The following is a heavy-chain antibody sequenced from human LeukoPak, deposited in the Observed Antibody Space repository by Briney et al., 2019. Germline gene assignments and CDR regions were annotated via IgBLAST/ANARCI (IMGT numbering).Heavy chain of an antibody. CDR2: IIPIFGTA. V-gene: IGHV1-69*06. D-gene: IGHD6-13*01. J-gene: IGHJ4*02. Sequence: ASVKVSCKASGGTFSSYAISWVRQAPGQGLEWMGGIIPIFGTANYAQKFQGRVTITADKSTSTAYMELSSLRSEDTAVYYCARGTAGYSSSWSIDYWGQGTLVTVSS. CDR1: GGTFSSYA. CDR3: ARGTAGYSSSWSIDY.